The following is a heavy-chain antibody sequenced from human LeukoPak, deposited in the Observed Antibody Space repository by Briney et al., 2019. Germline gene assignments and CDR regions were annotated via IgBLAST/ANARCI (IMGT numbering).Heavy chain of an antibody. CDR2: ISGSGGRT. D-gene: IGHD3-3*01. V-gene: IGHV3-23*01. J-gene: IGHJ4*02. CDR3: AKASDFWSVYFDY. Sequence: GGSLRLSCAASGFTFSSYAMSWVRQARGKGLEWVSGISGSGGRTYYADSVKGRFTISRDNPKNTLYLQMNSLRAEDTAVYYCAKASDFWSVYFDYWGQGTLVTVSS. CDR1: GFTFSSYA.